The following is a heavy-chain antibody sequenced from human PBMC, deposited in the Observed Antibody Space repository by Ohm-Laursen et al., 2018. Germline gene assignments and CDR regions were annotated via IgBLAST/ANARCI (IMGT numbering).Heavy chain of an antibody. D-gene: IGHD6-19*01. CDR1: GGSISSFY. CDR2: IYYTGST. CDR3: ARGGGSGWPNFDY. Sequence: SDTLSLTCTVSGGSISSFYWSWLRQPPGKGLEWIGYIYYTGSTNYNPSLKSRATISVDTSKNQFSLKLSSVTAADTAVYYCARGGGSGWPNFDYWGQGTLVTVSS. V-gene: IGHV4-59*12. J-gene: IGHJ4*02.